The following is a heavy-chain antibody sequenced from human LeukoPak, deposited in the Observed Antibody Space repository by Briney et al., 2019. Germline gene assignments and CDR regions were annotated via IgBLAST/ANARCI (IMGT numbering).Heavy chain of an antibody. J-gene: IGHJ6*02. V-gene: IGHV4-30-4*01. CDR3: ARDPILTGGIDYGMDV. Sequence: SETLSLTCTVSGGSISSGDYYWSWIRQPPGKGLEWIGYIYYSGSTYYNPSLKSRVTISVDTSKNQFSLKLSSVTAADTAVYYCARDPILTGGIDYGMDVWGQGTTVTVSS. CDR2: IYYSGST. D-gene: IGHD3-9*01. CDR1: GGSISSGDYY.